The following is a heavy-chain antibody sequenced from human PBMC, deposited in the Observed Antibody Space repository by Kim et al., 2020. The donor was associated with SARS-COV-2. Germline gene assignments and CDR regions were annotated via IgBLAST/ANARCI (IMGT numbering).Heavy chain of an antibody. CDR3: ARGPALSQYDILTGYYLGHFDY. J-gene: IGHJ4*02. V-gene: IGHV4-59*13. Sequence: SETLSLTCTVSGGSISSYYWSWIRQPPGKGLEWIGYIYYSGSTTYNPSLKSRVTISVDTSKNQFSLKLSSVTAADTAVYYCARGPALSQYDILTGYYLGHFDYWGQGTLVTVYS. D-gene: IGHD3-9*01. CDR2: IYYSGST. CDR1: GGSISSYY.